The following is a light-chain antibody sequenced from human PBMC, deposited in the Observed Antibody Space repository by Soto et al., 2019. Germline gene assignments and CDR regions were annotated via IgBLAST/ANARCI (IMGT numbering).Light chain of an antibody. CDR1: QGIGND. CDR3: LQDHNYPRT. Sequence: AIQMAQSPSSLSASVGDRVTITCRASQGIGNDVGWYQQKPGKAPKLLLYAATTLQSGVPSRFNDTRSGTYFTLTISSLQPEDFATYYCLQDHNYPRTFGGGTKVEIK. J-gene: IGKJ4*01. V-gene: IGKV1-6*02. CDR2: AAT.